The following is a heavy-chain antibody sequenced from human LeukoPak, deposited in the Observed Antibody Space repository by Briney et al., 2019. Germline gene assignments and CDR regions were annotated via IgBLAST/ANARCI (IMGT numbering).Heavy chain of an antibody. D-gene: IGHD3-9*01. CDR3: ARGYYDILTGYYPNFDY. CDR2: ISYDGSNK. Sequence: SGRSLRLSCAASGFTFSSYAMHWVRQAPGKGLEWVAVISYDGSNKYYADSVKGRFTISRDNSKNTLYLQMNSLRAEDTAVYYCARGYYDILTGYYPNFDYWGQGTLVTVSS. J-gene: IGHJ4*02. CDR1: GFTFSSYA. V-gene: IGHV3-30-3*01.